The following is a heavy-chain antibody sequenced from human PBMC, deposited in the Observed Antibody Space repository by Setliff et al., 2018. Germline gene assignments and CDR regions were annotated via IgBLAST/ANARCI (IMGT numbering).Heavy chain of an antibody. V-gene: IGHV1-18*01. J-gene: IGHJ4*02. CDR3: ARTTSGCPDF. D-gene: IGHD6-25*01. CDR1: CYTFNDYG. CDR2: ISVYNANT. Sequence: ASVKVSCKASCYTFNDYGISWVRQAPGQGFEWMGWISVYNANTNLAQKFQGRVTLTTDTSTSTVFMELSNLSLGDTAVYYCARTTSGCPDFWGQGTLVTVSS.